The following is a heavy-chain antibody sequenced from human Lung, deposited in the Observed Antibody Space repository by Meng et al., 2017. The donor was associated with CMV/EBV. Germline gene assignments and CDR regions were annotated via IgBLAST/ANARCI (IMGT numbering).Heavy chain of an antibody. CDR3: AKDRSSSSFFDY. CDR1: GFTFNNYG. D-gene: IGHD6-6*01. Sequence: GGSLRLSCVASGFTFNNYGMHWVRQIPGKGLEWVAYLRYEGITKYYADSVKGRFTISRDSSKNTLYLQMNSLRDDDTAVYYCAKDRSSSSFFDYWGQGALVTVDS. J-gene: IGHJ4*02. CDR2: LRYEGITK. V-gene: IGHV3-30*02.